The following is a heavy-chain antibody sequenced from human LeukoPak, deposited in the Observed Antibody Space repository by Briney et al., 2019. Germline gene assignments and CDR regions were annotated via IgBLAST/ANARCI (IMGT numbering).Heavy chain of an antibody. Sequence: GASVKVSCKASGYTFTNYGLSWVRQAPGQGLEWMGWISTYNGNTNYAQKFQGRVTMTTDTSTSTAYMELRSLRSDDTAVYHCARENPMFRGVIDFWGQGTLVTVSS. CDR1: GYTFTNYG. D-gene: IGHD3-10*01. CDR2: ISTYNGNT. V-gene: IGHV1-18*01. J-gene: IGHJ4*02. CDR3: ARENPMFRGVIDF.